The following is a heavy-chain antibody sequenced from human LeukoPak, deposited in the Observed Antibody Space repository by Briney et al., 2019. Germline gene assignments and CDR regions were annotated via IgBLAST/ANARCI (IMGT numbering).Heavy chain of an antibody. J-gene: IGHJ4*02. CDR1: GFTFSSYG. CDR2: IRYDGSNK. V-gene: IGHV3-30*02. D-gene: IGHD3-10*01. CDR3: AKERYYYGSGSLAGFDF. Sequence: GGSLRLSCAASGFTFSSYGMHWVRQAPCKGLEWVAFIRYDGSNKYYADSVKGRFTISRDNSKNTLYLQMNSLRAEDTAVYYCAKERYYYGSGSLAGFDFWGQGTLVTVSS.